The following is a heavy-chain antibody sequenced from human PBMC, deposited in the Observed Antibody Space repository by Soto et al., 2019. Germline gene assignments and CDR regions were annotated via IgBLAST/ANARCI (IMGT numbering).Heavy chain of an antibody. V-gene: IGHV1-69*01. CDR3: ARSQGSSTSLEIYYYYYYGMDV. J-gene: IGHJ6*02. D-gene: IGHD2-2*01. CDR1: GGTFGRYA. CDR2: IIPITGTA. Sequence: QVQLVQSGAEVKKPGSSVKVSCKASGGTFGRYAISWVRQAPGQGPEWMGGIIPITGTANYAQKFQGRVTITADESTSTASMQLSSLRSEDTAVYYCARSQGSSTSLEIYYYYYYGMDVWGQGTTVTVSS.